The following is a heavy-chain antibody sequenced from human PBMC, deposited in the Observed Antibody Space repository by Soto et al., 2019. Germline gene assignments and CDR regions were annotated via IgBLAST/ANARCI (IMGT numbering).Heavy chain of an antibody. J-gene: IGHJ6*02. CDR2: INPNSGGT. D-gene: IGHD6-19*01. CDR3: ARAMIAVAGNYYGMDV. Sequence: QVQLVQSGAEVKKPGSSVKVSCKASGGTFSSYAISWVRQAPGQGLEWMGWINPNSGGTNYAQKFQGWVTMTRDTSISTAYMELSRLRSDDTAVYYCARAMIAVAGNYYGMDVWGQGTTVTVSS. CDR1: GGTFSSYA. V-gene: IGHV1-2*04.